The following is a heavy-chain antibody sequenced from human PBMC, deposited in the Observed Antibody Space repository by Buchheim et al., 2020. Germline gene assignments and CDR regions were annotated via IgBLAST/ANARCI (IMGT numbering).Heavy chain of an antibody. Sequence: EVQLVESGGGLVKPGGSLKLSCTGSGFAFSDYSMNWVRQAPGKGLEWVSSISSSSSIIYYADSVKGRFTISRDHAKNSLYLQMNSLRVEDTAAYFCGTVGFWSGYPDYWGQGTL. CDR1: GFAFSDYS. V-gene: IGHV3-21*01. J-gene: IGHJ4*02. D-gene: IGHD3-3*01. CDR3: GTVGFWSGYPDY. CDR2: ISSSSSII.